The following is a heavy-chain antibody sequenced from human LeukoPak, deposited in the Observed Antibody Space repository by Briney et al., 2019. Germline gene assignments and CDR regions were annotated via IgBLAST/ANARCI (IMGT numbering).Heavy chain of an antibody. CDR1: GFTFSSYA. V-gene: IGHV3-23*01. J-gene: IGHJ4*02. CDR2: ISGSGGST. CDR3: ARGGGSGRYGLPFDS. D-gene: IGHD6-13*01. Sequence: GGSLRLSCAASGFTFSSYAMSWVRQAPGKGLEWVSAISGSGGSTYYADSAKGRFSISRDNSKNTLYLQMNSLTDEDTGVYYCARGGGSGRYGLPFDSWGQGTLVTVSS.